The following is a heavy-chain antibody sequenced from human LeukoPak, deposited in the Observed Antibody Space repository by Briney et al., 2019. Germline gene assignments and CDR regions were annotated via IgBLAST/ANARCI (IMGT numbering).Heavy chain of an antibody. CDR1: EFKISNYE. V-gene: IGHV3-48*03. J-gene: IGHJ4*02. D-gene: IGHD5-24*01. CDR3: AKERGDGYNYGNFDY. Sequence: PGGSLRLSCRGSEFKISNYEMTWVRQAPGKGLEWVSYISGRSTTIFYADSVKGRFIISRDNAKNSLYLQMNSLRAEDTALYYCAKERGDGYNYGNFDYWGQGTLVTVSS. CDR2: ISGRSTTI.